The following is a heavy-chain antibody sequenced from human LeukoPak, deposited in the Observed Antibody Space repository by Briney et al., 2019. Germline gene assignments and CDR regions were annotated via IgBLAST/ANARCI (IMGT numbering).Heavy chain of an antibody. CDR1: GFTYDDYG. Sequence: GGALRLSCAASGFTYDDYGMRWVRQAPCKGLEWVSGINWNGGSKGYADSVKGRFTNPSDKAKKSLYLPMNNLPDRDTALHSLSSIATDVWGKGTTVTVSS. J-gene: IGHJ6*04. CDR2: INWNGGSK. D-gene: IGHD6-6*01. V-gene: IGHV3-20*04. CDR3: SSIATDV.